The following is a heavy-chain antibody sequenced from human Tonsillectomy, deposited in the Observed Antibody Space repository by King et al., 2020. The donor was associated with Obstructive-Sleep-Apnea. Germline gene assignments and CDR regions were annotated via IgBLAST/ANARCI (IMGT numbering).Heavy chain of an antibody. D-gene: IGHD5-18*01. V-gene: IGHV2-5*02. CDR3: AHGAYVDTAMVDYNGMDV. Sequence: TLKESGPTLVKPTQTLTLTFTFSGFSLSTNGVGVGWIRQPPGKALEWLALIYWDDYKRYNPSLKSRLTITKDTSKNQVVLTVTNMDPVDTATYYCAHGAYVDTAMVDYNGMDVWGQGTTVTVSS. CDR1: GFSLSTNGVG. J-gene: IGHJ6*02. CDR2: IYWDDYK.